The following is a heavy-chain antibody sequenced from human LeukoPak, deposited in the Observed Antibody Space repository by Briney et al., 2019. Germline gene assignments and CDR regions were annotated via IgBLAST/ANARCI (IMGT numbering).Heavy chain of an antibody. J-gene: IGHJ4*02. CDR2: IYLDDSDI. D-gene: IGHD7-27*01. Sequence: GESLKISCKGSGYSFTSYSIGWVRQMPGKGLEWMGIIYLDDSDIRYSPSFQGQVTMSADKSISTAYLQWSSLKASDTAMYYCARLLNSGEADYWGLGNLVTVSS. V-gene: IGHV5-51*01. CDR3: ARLLNSGEADY. CDR1: GYSFTSYS.